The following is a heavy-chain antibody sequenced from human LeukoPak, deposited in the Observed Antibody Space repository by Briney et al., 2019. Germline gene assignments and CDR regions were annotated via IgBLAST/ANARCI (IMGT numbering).Heavy chain of an antibody. CDR3: ASRAFGGYDSGGDDYYYYYMDV. CDR2: IYFNDFDT. V-gene: IGHV5-51*01. D-gene: IGHD5-12*01. J-gene: IGHJ6*03. Sequence: GESLKISCKGSAYWIGWVRQMPGKGLEWMGLIYFNDFDTRYSPSFQGRVTISADKTTGTAYLQWSSLKASDTAVYYCASRAFGGYDSGGDDYYYYYMDVWGKGTTVTVSS. CDR1: AYW.